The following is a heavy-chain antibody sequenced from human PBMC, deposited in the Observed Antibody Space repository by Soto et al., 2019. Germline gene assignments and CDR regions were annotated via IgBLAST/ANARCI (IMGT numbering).Heavy chain of an antibody. Sequence: SETLSLTCTVSGGSISSYYWSWIRQPAGKGLEWIGRIYTSGSTNYNPSLKSRVTMSVDTSKNQFSLKLSSVTAADTAVYYCAREVGWSGYYGYYYYYYPMDVWGQGTTVTVSS. CDR2: IYTSGST. J-gene: IGHJ6*02. D-gene: IGHD3-3*01. CDR1: GGSISSYY. V-gene: IGHV4-4*07. CDR3: AREVGWSGYYGYYYYYYPMDV.